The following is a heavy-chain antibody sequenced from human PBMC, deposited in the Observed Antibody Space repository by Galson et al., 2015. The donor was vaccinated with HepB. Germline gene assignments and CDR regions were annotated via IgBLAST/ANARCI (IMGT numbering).Heavy chain of an antibody. CDR2: IIPIFGTA. D-gene: IGHD6-19*01. CDR3: AREGSIAVAGTLGDYGMDV. Sequence: SGGTFSSYAISWVRQAPGQGLEWMGGIIPIFGTANYAQKFQGRVTITADESTSTAYMELSSLRSEDTAVYYCAREGSIAVAGTLGDYGMDVWGQGTTVTVSS. CDR1: GGTFSSYA. J-gene: IGHJ6*02. V-gene: IGHV1-69*01.